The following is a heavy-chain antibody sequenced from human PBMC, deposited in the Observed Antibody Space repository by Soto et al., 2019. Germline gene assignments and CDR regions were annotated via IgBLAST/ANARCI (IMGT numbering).Heavy chain of an antibody. D-gene: IGHD5-12*01. CDR2: ISAYNGNT. V-gene: IGHV1-18*01. Sequence: ASVEVSCKASGDTFTIYGISWVRQAPGQGLEWMGWISAYNGNTNYAQKLQGRVTMTTDTSTGTAYMELRSLRSDDTAVYYCARYGYGGYYYGMDVWGQGTTVTVSS. J-gene: IGHJ6*02. CDR3: ARYGYGGYYYGMDV. CDR1: GDTFTIYG.